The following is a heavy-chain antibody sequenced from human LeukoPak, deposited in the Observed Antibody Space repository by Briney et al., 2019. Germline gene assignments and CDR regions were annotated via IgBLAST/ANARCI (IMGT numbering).Heavy chain of an antibody. CDR3: ARAPSGLDY. Sequence: GGSLRLSCAVSALTLSDHNMDWVRQARGKGLEWLGRTTNKAHSYTTEYAASVKGRFTISEDDSHNSLDLQMNRLKPENTDHYYCARAPSGLDYWGEGILVTVSS. V-gene: IGHV3-72*01. D-gene: IGHD2-15*01. J-gene: IGHJ4*02. CDR1: ALTLSDHN. CDR2: TTNKAHSYTT.